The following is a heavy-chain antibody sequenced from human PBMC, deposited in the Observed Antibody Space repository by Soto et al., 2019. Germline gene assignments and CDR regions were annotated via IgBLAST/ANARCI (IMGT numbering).Heavy chain of an antibody. V-gene: IGHV3-30*18. J-gene: IGHJ4*02. CDR2: ISYDGSNQ. Sequence: GSLRLSCAASGSTFNIYGMHWVRQAPDKGLEWVALISYDGSNQYYADSVKGRFTISRDNSKNTLFLQMNSLRADDTAVYYCAKDQASGQGSFDSWGQGTLVTVSS. CDR1: GSTFNIYG. CDR3: AKDQASGQGSFDS.